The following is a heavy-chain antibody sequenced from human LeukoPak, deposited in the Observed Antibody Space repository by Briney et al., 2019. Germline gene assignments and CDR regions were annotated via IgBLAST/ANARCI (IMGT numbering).Heavy chain of an antibody. CDR2: INWNSNSI. Sequence: PGRSLRLSCAASGFTFDDYAMHWVRQAPGKGLEWVAGINWNSNSIAYADSVKGRFTISRDNAKNSLYLQMNNLRTEDTALYFCAKANHYTPGTYEGDWGQGTLVTVSS. CDR3: AKANHYTPGTYEGD. CDR1: GFTFDDYA. V-gene: IGHV3-9*01. D-gene: IGHD3-10*01. J-gene: IGHJ4*02.